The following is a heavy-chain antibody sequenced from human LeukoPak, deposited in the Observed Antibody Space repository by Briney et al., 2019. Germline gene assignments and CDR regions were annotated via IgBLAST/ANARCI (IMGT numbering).Heavy chain of an antibody. CDR2: ISGSGGST. CDR1: GFTFSSYA. CDR3: AKHAPAIFGAHYYYMDV. D-gene: IGHD3-3*01. Sequence: PGGSLRLSCAASGFTFSSYAMSWDRQAPGRGLEWVSAISGSGGSTYYADSVKGRFTISRDNSKNTLYLQMNSLRAEDTAVYYCAKHAPAIFGAHYYYMDVWGKGTTVTVTS. J-gene: IGHJ6*03. V-gene: IGHV3-23*01.